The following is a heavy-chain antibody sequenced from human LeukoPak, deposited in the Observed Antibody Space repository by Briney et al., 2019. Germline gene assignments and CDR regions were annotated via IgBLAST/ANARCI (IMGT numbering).Heavy chain of an antibody. V-gene: IGHV3-30*18. CDR2: ISYDGSNK. D-gene: IGHD6-19*01. CDR1: GFTFSGYG. Sequence: PGGSLRLSCAASGFTFSGYGMHWVRQAPGKGLEWVAVISYDGSNKYYADSVRGRFTISRDNSKNTLYLQMNSLRAEDTAVYYCAKDGAVAATTNFDYWGQGTLVTVSS. CDR3: AKDGAVAATTNFDY. J-gene: IGHJ4*02.